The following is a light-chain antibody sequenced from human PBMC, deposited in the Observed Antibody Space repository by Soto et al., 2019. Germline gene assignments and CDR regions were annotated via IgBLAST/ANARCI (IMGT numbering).Light chain of an antibody. J-gene: IGKJ1*01. CDR1: HSVDSSF. V-gene: IGKV3-20*01. CDR3: QQYVSSVT. Sequence: EIVLTQSPGSLSLSPGERATLSCRASHSVDSSFFAWYQQKPGQAPRLLIYGASNRATGIPDRFSGSGSGTDFTLTISRLEPEDFAVYYCQQYVSSVTFGQGTKVEIK. CDR2: GAS.